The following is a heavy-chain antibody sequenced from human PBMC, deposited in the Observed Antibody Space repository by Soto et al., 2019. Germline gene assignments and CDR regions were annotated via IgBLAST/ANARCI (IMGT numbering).Heavy chain of an antibody. D-gene: IGHD2-15*01. CDR1: GGSISSSTYY. CDR3: ARYARGSFYS. J-gene: IGHJ5*01. V-gene: IGHV4-39*01. Sequence: QLQLQESGPGLVKPSETLSLICTVSGGSISSSTYYWGWIRQPPGKGLEWIGNIYYSGSTYYNPSLTSRVTISVDTSKNQVSLTLSSVTAADTAMYFCARYARGSFYSWGQGTLVTVSS. CDR2: IYYSGST.